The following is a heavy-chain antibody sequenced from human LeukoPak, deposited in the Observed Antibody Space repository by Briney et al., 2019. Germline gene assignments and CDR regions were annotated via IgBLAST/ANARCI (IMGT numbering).Heavy chain of an antibody. D-gene: IGHD3-22*01. V-gene: IGHV3-48*03. CDR2: ISSSGSTI. J-gene: IGHJ4*02. Sequence: GGSLRLSCAASGFTFSSYEMNWVRQAPGKGLEWVSYISSSGSTIYYADSVKGRVTISRDNAKNSLYLQMNSLRAEDTAVYYCEGTMITSPEFDYWGQGTLVTVSS. CDR1: GFTFSSYE. CDR3: EGTMITSPEFDY.